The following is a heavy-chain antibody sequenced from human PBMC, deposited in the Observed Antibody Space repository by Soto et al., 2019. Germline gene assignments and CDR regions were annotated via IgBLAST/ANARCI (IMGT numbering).Heavy chain of an antibody. Sequence: QVQLVESGGGVFQPGTSLRLSCAASGFTFRNYAMHWVRQSPAKGLEWLAVISFDGANIFYADAAKGRFTISRDNSMQTLYLQLDSLRPEDTVIYFCARDPYGGYIFDSWGQGTQVTLSS. J-gene: IGHJ4*02. V-gene: IGHV3-30-3*01. CDR1: GFTFRNYA. D-gene: IGHD5-12*01. CDR3: ARDPYGGYIFDS. CDR2: ISFDGANI.